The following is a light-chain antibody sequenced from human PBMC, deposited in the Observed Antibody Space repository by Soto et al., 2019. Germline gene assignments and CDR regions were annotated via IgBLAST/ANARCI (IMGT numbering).Light chain of an antibody. CDR2: GAS. J-gene: IGKJ1*01. Sequence: EIVLTQSPGTLSLSPGERATLSCRASQSVSSTYLAWYQQKPGQAPRLLIYGASSRATGIPDRFSGSGSGTDFNITISRLEPEDFAVYYCHQYGDSQAFGQGTKVEI. CDR1: QSVSSTY. CDR3: HQYGDSQA. V-gene: IGKV3-20*01.